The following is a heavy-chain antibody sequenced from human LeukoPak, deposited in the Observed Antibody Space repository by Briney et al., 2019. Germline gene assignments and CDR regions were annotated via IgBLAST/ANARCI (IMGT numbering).Heavy chain of an antibody. V-gene: IGHV3-30*02. CDR1: GFTFSSYA. J-gene: IGHJ4*02. D-gene: IGHD2-2*01. CDR3: AKGTVTVPAVVDY. CDR2: IRNDGSNK. Sequence: PGGSLRLSCAASGFTFSSYAMSWVRQAPGKGLDWLAYIRNDGSNKYYADSVKGRFTISRDNSKNTLYLQMNSLRAEDTAVYYCAKGTVTVPAVVDYWGQGTLVTVSS.